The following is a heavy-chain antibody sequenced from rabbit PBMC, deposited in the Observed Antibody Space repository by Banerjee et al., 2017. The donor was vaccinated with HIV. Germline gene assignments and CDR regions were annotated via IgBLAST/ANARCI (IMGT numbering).Heavy chain of an antibody. V-gene: IGHV1S45*01. D-gene: IGHD1-1*01. CDR3: ARDGASSGREYSL. CDR2: INVDSTGIT. Sequence: QQQLEESGGGLVQPGGTLTLTCTASGFSFSSSYFMCWVRQAPGKGLEWIASINVDSTGITYYASWAKGRFTISKTSSTTVTLQMTSLTAADTATYFCARDGASSGREYSLWGQGTLVTVS. CDR1: GFSFSSSYF. J-gene: IGHJ3*01.